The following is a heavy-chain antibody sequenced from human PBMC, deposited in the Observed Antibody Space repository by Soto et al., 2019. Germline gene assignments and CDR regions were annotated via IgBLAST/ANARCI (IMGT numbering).Heavy chain of an antibody. Sequence: SGSLSISSAASGGSISSYYWSWIRQHPGKGLEWIGYIYYSGSTNYNPSLKSRVTISVDTSKNQFSLKLSSVTAADTAVYYCAIHGDYEGHDYWGQGTLVTVSS. CDR2: IYYSGST. J-gene: IGHJ4*02. D-gene: IGHD4-17*01. V-gene: IGHV4-59*08. CDR3: AIHGDYEGHDY. CDR1: GGSISSYY.